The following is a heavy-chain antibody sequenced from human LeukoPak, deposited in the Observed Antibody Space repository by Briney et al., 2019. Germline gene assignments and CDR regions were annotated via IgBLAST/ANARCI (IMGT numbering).Heavy chain of an antibody. D-gene: IGHD6-19*01. CDR2: ISSSSSTYI. Sequence: GGSLRLSRAASGFTFSGYSMNWVRQAPGKGLEWVSSISSSSSTYIYYADSVKGRFTISRDNAKNSLYLQMNSLGAEDTAVYYCARGSDSYGWYFDYWGQGTLVTVSS. CDR1: GFTFSGYS. CDR3: ARGSDSYGWYFDY. J-gene: IGHJ4*02. V-gene: IGHV3-21*01.